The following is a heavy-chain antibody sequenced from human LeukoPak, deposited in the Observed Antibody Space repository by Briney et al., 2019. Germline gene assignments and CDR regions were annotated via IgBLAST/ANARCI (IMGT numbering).Heavy chain of an antibody. CDR2: IYYSGNT. CDR1: GGPISISSYY. V-gene: IGHV4-39*01. CDR3: ASQETRYSIAASET. J-gene: IGHJ5*02. Sequence: SDTLSLTCTVSGGPISISSYYWAGIRQPPGKGLEWIGSIYYSGNTFYTPSPKSRVTISVDTSKNQFSLKLSSVTAADTAVYYCASQETRYSIAASETWGQGTLVTVSS. D-gene: IGHD6-13*01.